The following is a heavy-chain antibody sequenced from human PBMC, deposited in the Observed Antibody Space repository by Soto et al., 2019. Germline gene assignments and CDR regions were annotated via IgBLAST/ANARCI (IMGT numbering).Heavy chain of an antibody. Sequence: QLQLQESCPGLVKPSETLSLTCNVSGGSIKINSYYWGWILQPPEKGLEWIGSIFHGGKTYYNPSLKRQVTMSVDTSKNHFSLKLNSVTAADTAVYYCATQRNYGDEHFFDYWGQGTLVTVSS. CDR1: GGSIKINSYY. CDR3: ATQRNYGDEHFFDY. V-gene: IGHV4-39*01. D-gene: IGHD4-17*01. J-gene: IGHJ4*02. CDR2: IFHGGKT.